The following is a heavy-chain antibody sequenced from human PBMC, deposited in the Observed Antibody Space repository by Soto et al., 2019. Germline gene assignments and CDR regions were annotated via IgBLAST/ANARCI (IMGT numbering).Heavy chain of an antibody. Sequence: SETLSLTCTVSGGSISSYYWSWIRQPPGKGLEWIGYIYYSGSTNYNPSLKSRVTISVDTSKNQFSLKLSSVTAADTAVYYCARDQGVKEGDWFDPWGQGTLVTVSS. J-gene: IGHJ5*02. V-gene: IGHV4-59*01. CDR2: IYYSGST. CDR1: GGSISSYY. D-gene: IGHD3-3*01. CDR3: ARDQGVKEGDWFDP.